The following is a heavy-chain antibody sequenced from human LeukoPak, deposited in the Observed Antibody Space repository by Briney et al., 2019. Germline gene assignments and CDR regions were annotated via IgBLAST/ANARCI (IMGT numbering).Heavy chain of an antibody. CDR1: GYTFTSYY. D-gene: IGHD6-13*01. J-gene: IGHJ4*02. CDR3: ATVPGIAAAGTFGPLVY. Sequence: ASVKVSCKASGYTFTSYYMHWVRQAPGQGLEWMGIINPSGGSTSYAQKFQGRVTMTRDTSTSTVYMELSSLRSEDTAVYYCATVPGIAAAGTFGPLVYWGQGTLVTVSS. V-gene: IGHV1-46*01. CDR2: INPSGGST.